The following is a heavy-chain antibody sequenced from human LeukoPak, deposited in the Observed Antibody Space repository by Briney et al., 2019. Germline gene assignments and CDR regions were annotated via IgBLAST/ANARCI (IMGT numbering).Heavy chain of an antibody. J-gene: IGHJ4*02. D-gene: IGHD1-1*01. V-gene: IGHV4-38-2*02. CDR3: ARDGSDNWGLFDN. Sequence: GSLRLSCAASGFTFSDYYMSWIRQPPGKGPEWIGSHYHTGRIYHNPSLNSRVTISVDTSKNQFSLKLSSVTDADTAVYYCARDGSDNWGLFDNWGRGTLVTVSS. CDR1: GFTFSDYY. CDR2: HYHTGRI.